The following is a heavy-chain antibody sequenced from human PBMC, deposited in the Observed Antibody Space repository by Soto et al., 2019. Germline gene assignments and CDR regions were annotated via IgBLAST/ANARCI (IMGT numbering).Heavy chain of an antibody. CDR2: IWYDASNK. D-gene: IGHD5-12*01. CDR1: GFTFSSDG. CDR3: ARSYSGYDSVGY. V-gene: IGHV3-33*01. J-gene: IGHJ4*02. Sequence: GGSLRLSCAASGFTFSSDGMHWARQAPGKGLEWVAIIWYDASNKYYADSVKGRFTISRDNSKNTLFLQMNSLRAEDTAVYYCARSYSGYDSVGYWGQGTLVTVSS.